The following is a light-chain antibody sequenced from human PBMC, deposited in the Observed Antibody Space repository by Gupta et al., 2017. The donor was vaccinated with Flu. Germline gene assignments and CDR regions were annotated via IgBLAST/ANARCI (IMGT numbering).Light chain of an antibody. CDR1: QDIGTD. CDR3: RNEHFHKLD. V-gene: IGKV1-17*01. J-gene: IGKJ4*01. Sequence: DIQMTQSPSSLSASVGDRVIITCRASQDIGTDLGRYQEKHGKAPERLIHAASRAQSGLPSRFSGRGSATEFTLTSSTPQPEDFATYFCRNEHFHKLDFGGGTKVETK. CDR2: AAS.